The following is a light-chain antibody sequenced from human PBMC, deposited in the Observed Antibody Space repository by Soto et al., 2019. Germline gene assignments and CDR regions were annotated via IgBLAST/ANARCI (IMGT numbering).Light chain of an antibody. Sequence: EIVMTQSPGTLSLSPGETATLSCRASQSINSNYLAWYQQKPGQAPRLLIYGISTRAADIPARFSSSGSGTEFTLTISSLQSEDFAVYYCQQHSKWPITFGQGTRLEIK. V-gene: IGKV3-15*01. CDR2: GIS. J-gene: IGKJ5*01. CDR3: QQHSKWPIT. CDR1: QSINSN.